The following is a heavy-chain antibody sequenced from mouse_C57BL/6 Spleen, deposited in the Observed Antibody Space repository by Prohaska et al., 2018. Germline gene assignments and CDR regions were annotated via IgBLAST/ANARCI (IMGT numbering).Heavy chain of an antibody. CDR1: GYSITSGYY. Sequence: DVQLQESGPGLVKPSQSLSLTCSVTGYSITSGYYWNWIRQFPGNKLEWIGYISYDGSNNYNPSLKNRISITRDTSKNQFFLKLNSVTTEDTATYYCAREGVGTPFAYWGQGTLVTVSA. D-gene: IGHD4-1*01. J-gene: IGHJ3*01. CDR3: AREGVGTPFAY. V-gene: IGHV3-6*01. CDR2: ISYDGSN.